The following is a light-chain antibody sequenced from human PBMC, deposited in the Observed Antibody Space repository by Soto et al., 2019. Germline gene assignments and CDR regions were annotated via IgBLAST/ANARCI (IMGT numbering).Light chain of an antibody. CDR2: AAS. CDR1: QGISSY. Sequence: AIRMTQSPSSLSASTGDRVTITCRASQGISSYLAWYQQKPGKARKLLIYAASTLQSGVPSRFSGRGSGTDFTLTISCLQSEDFATYYCQQYYSYLFTFGPGTKVDIK. J-gene: IGKJ3*01. CDR3: QQYYSYLFT. V-gene: IGKV1-8*01.